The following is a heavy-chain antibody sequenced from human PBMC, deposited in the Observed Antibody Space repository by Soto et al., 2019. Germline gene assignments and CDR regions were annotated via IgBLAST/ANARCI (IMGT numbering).Heavy chain of an antibody. D-gene: IGHD3-10*01. CDR2: IYYSGST. CDR1: GGSISSGGYY. Sequence: QVQLQESGPGLVKPSQTLSLTCTVSGGSISSGGYYWSWVRQHPGKGLEWIGYIYYSGSTSYNPSLKGRLTMSVDTSRNQFSLKLSSVTAADTAVYYCARDGGYGSGSYRFDYWGQGSLVTVSS. CDR3: ARDGGYGSGSYRFDY. J-gene: IGHJ4*02. V-gene: IGHV4-31*03.